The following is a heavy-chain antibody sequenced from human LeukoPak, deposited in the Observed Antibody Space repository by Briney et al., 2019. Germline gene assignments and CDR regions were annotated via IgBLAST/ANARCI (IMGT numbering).Heavy chain of an antibody. J-gene: IGHJ4*02. CDR1: DGSINNYF. D-gene: IGHD4-17*01. CDR3: ARYGDFKGGY. CDR2: VCNSGST. V-gene: IGHV4-59*01. Sequence: SETLSLTCTVSDGSINNYFWSWIRQPPGMGLEWIGYVCNSGSTNYNPSLKSRVSISIDASQNQLSLKLSSVTAADTAVYYCARYGDFKGGYWGQGTLVTVSS.